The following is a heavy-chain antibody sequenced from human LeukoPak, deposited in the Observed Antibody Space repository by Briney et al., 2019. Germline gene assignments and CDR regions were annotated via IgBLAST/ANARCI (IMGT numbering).Heavy chain of an antibody. CDR1: GGTFSSYA. V-gene: IGHV1-69*13. CDR3: AREWDYDTSGYYYYY. Sequence: ASVKVSCKASGGTFSSYAISWVRQAPGQGLEWMGGIIPIFGTANYAQKFQGRVTITADESTRTAYMELSSLRSEDTAVYYCAREWDYDTSGYYYYYWGQGTLVTVSS. J-gene: IGHJ4*02. CDR2: IIPIFGTA. D-gene: IGHD3-22*01.